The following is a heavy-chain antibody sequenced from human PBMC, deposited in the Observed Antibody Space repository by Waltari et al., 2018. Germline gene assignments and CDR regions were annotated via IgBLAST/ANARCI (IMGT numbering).Heavy chain of an antibody. J-gene: IGHJ4*02. Sequence: EVQVVDSGGGLVQPGGSLRLSCAASGFTLSNYWIHWVRQAPGKGLVGVSIRSGDGSVRRYADSVKGRFTISRDNVKNMLYLQMDSLRAEDTAVYYCARDGGRNLDYWGQGTLVVVSS. D-gene: IGHD6-25*01. CDR3: ARDGGRNLDY. V-gene: IGHV3-74*01. CDR2: RSGDGSVR. CDR1: GFTLSNYW.